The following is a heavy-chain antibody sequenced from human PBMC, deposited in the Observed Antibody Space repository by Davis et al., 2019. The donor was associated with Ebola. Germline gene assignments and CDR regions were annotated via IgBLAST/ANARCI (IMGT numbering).Heavy chain of an antibody. CDR2: IRYDGSNE. CDR1: GFTFSSYG. CDR3: ARDRSGFYGMDV. J-gene: IGHJ6*04. Sequence: GESLKISCTASGFTFSSYGMHWVRQAPGKGLEWVAFIRYDGSNEYYADSVKGRFTISRDNSKTTQYLQMNSLRAEDTAVYYCARDRSGFYGMDVWGKGTTVTVSS. V-gene: IGHV3-30*02.